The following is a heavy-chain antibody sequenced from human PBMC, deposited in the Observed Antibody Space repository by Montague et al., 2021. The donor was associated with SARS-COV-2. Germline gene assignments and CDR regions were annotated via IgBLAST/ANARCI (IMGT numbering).Heavy chain of an antibody. J-gene: IGHJ5*02. Sequence: SETLSLTCKVSGDSITTTTYYWVWIRQPPGMGLEWIGSINYSGSTFYNPSLKSRLSMSMDTSTNQFSLRLTSMTAADTAIYYCVRRGGTYYYGSGGFDPWGQGTLVAVSS. V-gene: IGHV4-39*01. CDR1: GDSITTTTYY. CDR2: INYSGST. CDR3: VRRGGTYYYGSGGFDP. D-gene: IGHD3-10*01.